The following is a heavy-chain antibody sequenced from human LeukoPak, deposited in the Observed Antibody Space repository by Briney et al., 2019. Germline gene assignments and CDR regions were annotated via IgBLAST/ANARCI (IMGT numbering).Heavy chain of an antibody. D-gene: IGHD6-6*01. Sequence: GGSLRLSCAASGFTFSSYTMNWVRQPPGKGLEWVSNIGTSSTTIYYADSVKGRFTISRDNAKNSLYLQMNSLRAEDTAVYYCARDKTSSSFDYWGQGTLVTVSS. CDR2: IGTSSTTI. CDR3: ARDKTSSSFDY. J-gene: IGHJ4*02. CDR1: GFTFSSYT. V-gene: IGHV3-48*01.